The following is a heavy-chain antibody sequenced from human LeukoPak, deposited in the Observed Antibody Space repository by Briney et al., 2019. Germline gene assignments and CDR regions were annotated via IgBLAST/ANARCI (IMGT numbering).Heavy chain of an antibody. V-gene: IGHV3-21*01. CDR1: GFTFSSYN. CDR2: ISSSSSYI. D-gene: IGHD4-17*01. J-gene: IGHJ4*02. CDR3: ARGQPTVTSIDY. Sequence: GGSLRLSCAASGFTFSSYNMNWVRQAPGKGLEWVSSISSSSSYIYYADSVKGRFTISRDNAKNSLYLQMNSLRAEDTAVYYCARGQPTVTSIDYWGQGTLVTVSS.